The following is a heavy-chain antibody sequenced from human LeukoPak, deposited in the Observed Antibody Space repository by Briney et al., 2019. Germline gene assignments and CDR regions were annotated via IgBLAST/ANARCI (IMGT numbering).Heavy chain of an antibody. V-gene: IGHV4-61*01. D-gene: IGHD6-6*01. CDR2: IYYSGST. J-gene: IGHJ5*02. Sequence: SETLSLTCTVSGGSVSSGSYYWSWIRQPPGKGLEWIGYIYYSGSTNYNPSLKSRITISVDTSKNQFSLRLSAVTAADTAVYYCARDRGYYSSSGFDPWGQGILVTVSS. CDR3: ARDRGYYSSSGFDP. CDR1: GGSVSSGSYY.